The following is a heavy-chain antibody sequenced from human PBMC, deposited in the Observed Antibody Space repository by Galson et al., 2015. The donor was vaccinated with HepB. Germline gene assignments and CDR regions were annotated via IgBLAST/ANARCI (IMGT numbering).Heavy chain of an antibody. J-gene: IGHJ3*02. CDR1: GFTFSSYA. V-gene: IGHV3-11*05. CDR2: ISSSSSYT. Sequence: SLRLSCAASGFTFSSYAMSWIRQAPGKGLEWVSYISSSSSYTNYADSVKGRFTISRDNAKNSLYLQMNSLRAEDTAVYYCARDDFRNYDILTGYPRVAFDIWGQGTMVTVSS. CDR3: ARDDFRNYDILTGYPRVAFDI. D-gene: IGHD3-9*01.